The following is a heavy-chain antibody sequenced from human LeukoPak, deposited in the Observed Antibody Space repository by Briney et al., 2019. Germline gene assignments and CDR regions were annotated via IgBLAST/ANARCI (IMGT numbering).Heavy chain of an antibody. Sequence: GGSLRLSCAASGFTFTNAWMTWVRQAPGKGLEWVGRIKSEPDGGTTDYAAPVEGRFTISRDDSNNTVYLQTNSLKSEDTAVYYCTTDLWQWGQGSLVTVSS. CDR2: IKSEPDGGTT. CDR3: TTDLWQ. V-gene: IGHV3-15*01. D-gene: IGHD3-10*01. J-gene: IGHJ4*02. CDR1: GFTFTNAW.